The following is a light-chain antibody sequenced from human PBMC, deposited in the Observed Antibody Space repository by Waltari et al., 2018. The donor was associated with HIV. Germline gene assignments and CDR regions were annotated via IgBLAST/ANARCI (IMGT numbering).Light chain of an antibody. Sequence: DIVMTQTPLSLSVTPGQPASISCKSSQSLLHSDGKTYLYWYLQRPGQPPQPLMYEVSTRFAGVPDRFSGSGSGTDFTLRISRVEAEDVGVYSCMQTVQLSWAFGQGTKVQIK. CDR1: QSLLHSDGKTY. CDR3: MQTVQLSWA. V-gene: IGKV2D-29*01. J-gene: IGKJ1*01. CDR2: EVS.